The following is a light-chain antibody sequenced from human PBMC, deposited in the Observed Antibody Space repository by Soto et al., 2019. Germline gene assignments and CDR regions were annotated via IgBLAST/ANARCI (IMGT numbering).Light chain of an antibody. CDR2: KTS. Sequence: DIQMTQSPSTLSASVGDRVTITCRASQSINSWLAWYQQKPGKAPKLLIYKTSSLESGVPSRFSGSGSGTEFTPTISSRQPDDFATYYCQQYNNCPWTFGQGTKVEIK. CDR3: QQYNNCPWT. V-gene: IGKV1-5*03. CDR1: QSINSW. J-gene: IGKJ1*01.